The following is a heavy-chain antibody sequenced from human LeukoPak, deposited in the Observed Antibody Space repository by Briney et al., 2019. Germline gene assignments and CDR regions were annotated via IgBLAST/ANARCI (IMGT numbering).Heavy chain of an antibody. Sequence: GGSLRLSCAASGFTFDDYGMSWVRQAPGKGLGWVSGINWNGGSTGYADSVKGRFTISRDNAKNSLYLQMNSLRAEDTALYYCANTRVHYFDYWGQGTLVTVSS. J-gene: IGHJ4*02. CDR2: INWNGGST. CDR3: ANTRVHYFDY. V-gene: IGHV3-20*04. CDR1: GFTFDDYG. D-gene: IGHD2-2*01.